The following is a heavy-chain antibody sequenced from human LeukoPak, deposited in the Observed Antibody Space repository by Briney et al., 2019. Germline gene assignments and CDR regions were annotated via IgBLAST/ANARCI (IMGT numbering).Heavy chain of an antibody. Sequence: ASVKVSCKASGYTFTGYYMHWVRQAPGQGLEWMGWINPNSGGTNYAQKFQGRVTMTRDTSISTAYMELSRLRSDDTAVYYCAGRVVVVAATPDIYGMDVRGQGTTVTVSS. CDR1: GYTFTGYY. CDR2: INPNSGGT. D-gene: IGHD2-15*01. CDR3: AGRVVVVAATPDIYGMDV. J-gene: IGHJ6*02. V-gene: IGHV1-2*02.